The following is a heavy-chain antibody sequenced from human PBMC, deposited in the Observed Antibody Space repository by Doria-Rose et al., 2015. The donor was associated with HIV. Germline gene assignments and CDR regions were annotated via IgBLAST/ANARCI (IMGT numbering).Heavy chain of an antibody. CDR3: AREMATSRHGVSSWYFHL. J-gene: IGHJ2*01. D-gene: IGHD3-3*01. CDR2: INRSGST. Sequence: QVQLQQWGAGLLKPSETLSLTCAVYSGSFSGYYWSWIRQPPGKGLEWIGAINRSGSTNYNPSLKSRVTISVDTSKNQFYLKLSSGTAADTAVYYCAREMATSRHGVSSWYFHLGGPGTLVTVSS. V-gene: IGHV4-34*01. CDR1: SGSFSGYY.